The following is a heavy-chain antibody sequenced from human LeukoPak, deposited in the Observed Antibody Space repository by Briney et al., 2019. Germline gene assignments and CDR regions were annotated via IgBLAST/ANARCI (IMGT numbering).Heavy chain of an antibody. CDR1: GGSISSGGYY. Sequence: NPSETLSLTCTVSGGSISSGGYYWSWIRQHPGKGLEWIGYIYYSGSTYYNPSLKSRVTISVDTSKNQFSLKLSSVTAADTAVYYCAREDYSSGWVFDYWGQGTLVTVSS. V-gene: IGHV4-31*03. J-gene: IGHJ4*02. CDR3: AREDYSSGWVFDY. CDR2: IYYSGST. D-gene: IGHD6-19*01.